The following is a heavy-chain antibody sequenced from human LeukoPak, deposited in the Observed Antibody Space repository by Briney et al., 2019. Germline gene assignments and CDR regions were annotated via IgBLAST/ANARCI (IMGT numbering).Heavy chain of an antibody. CDR2: INPSGGST. V-gene: IGHV1-46*01. J-gene: IGHJ3*02. D-gene: IGHD3-10*01. CDR3: ASRSGLLWFGEFDAFDI. Sequence: ASVKVSCKASGYTFTSYYMHWVRQAPGQGLEWMGIINPSGGSTSYAQKFQGRVTMTRDTSTSTVYMELSRLRSEDTAVYYCASRSGLLWFGEFDAFDIWGQGTMVTVSS. CDR1: GYTFTSYY.